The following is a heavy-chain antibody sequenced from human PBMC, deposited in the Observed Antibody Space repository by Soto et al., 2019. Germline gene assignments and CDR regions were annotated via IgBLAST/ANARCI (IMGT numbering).Heavy chain of an antibody. CDR3: ARGTRALITSFFAY. V-gene: IGHV4-59*01. Sequence: SETLSLTCSVSGDAISNYYWSWLRQTPGKGLEWIGCVHDSGSTDYNPSFKGRVSMSLQTSKSQFSLNLRPVTAADTATYFCARGTRALITSFFAYWGQGLPVTVSS. CDR1: GDAISNYY. CDR2: VHDSGST. J-gene: IGHJ4*02. D-gene: IGHD1-20*01.